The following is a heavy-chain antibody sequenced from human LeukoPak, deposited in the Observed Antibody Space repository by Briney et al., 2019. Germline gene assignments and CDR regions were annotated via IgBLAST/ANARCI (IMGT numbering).Heavy chain of an antibody. J-gene: IGHJ4*02. CDR2: ITGSGSTI. CDR3: AREANSGSHFDY. V-gene: IGHV3-48*04. D-gene: IGHD1-26*01. CDR1: GFTFSSYA. Sequence: GGSLRLSCAASGFTFSSYAMSWVRQAPGKGLEWVSYITGSGSTIYYADSVRGRFTISRDNAKNSLYLQMNSLRAEDTAVFYCAREANSGSHFDYWGQGTLVTVSS.